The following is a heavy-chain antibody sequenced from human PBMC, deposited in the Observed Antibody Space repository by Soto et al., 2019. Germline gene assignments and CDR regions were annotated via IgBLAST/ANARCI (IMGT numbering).Heavy chain of an antibody. Sequence: PGGSLILSCGVAGFTFSNYAMSWVRQAPGKGLEWVSAINIGGDSTYYADSVKGRFTISRDNSKNTLYLQMNSLRAEDTAVYYCAKLLVTQMPYYYYGLDVWGQGTTVTVSS. CDR1: GFTFSNYA. CDR3: AKLLVTQMPYYYYGLDV. D-gene: IGHD2-21*02. V-gene: IGHV3-23*01. J-gene: IGHJ6*02. CDR2: INIGGDST.